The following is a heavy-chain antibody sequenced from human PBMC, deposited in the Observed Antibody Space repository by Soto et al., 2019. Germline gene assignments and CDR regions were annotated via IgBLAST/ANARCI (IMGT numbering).Heavy chain of an antibody. Sequence: EVQLVESGGGLVQPGRSLRLSCAASGFTFDDYAMHWVRQTPGKGLEWVSSIGWNSGTIDYADSVKGRFTISRDNAKNSLFLQMNSLRAEDTALYFSAKDQGLIGFYYMDFWGKGTTVTVSS. CDR1: GFTFDDYA. CDR2: IGWNSGTI. D-gene: IGHD2-21*01. J-gene: IGHJ6*03. V-gene: IGHV3-9*01. CDR3: AKDQGLIGFYYMDF.